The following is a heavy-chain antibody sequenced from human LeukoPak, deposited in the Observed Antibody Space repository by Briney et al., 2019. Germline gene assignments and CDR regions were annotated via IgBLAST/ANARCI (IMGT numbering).Heavy chain of an antibody. D-gene: IGHD3-22*01. V-gene: IGHV4-59*04. Sequence: SETLSLTCTVSGGSISSYYWSWIRQPPGKGLEWIGYIYYSGSTYYNPSLKSRVTISVDTSKNQFSLKLSSVTAADTAVYYCARSGGGYDSSGYYFDYWGQGTLVTVSS. CDR1: GGSISSYY. CDR2: IYYSGST. J-gene: IGHJ4*02. CDR3: ARSGGGYDSSGYYFDY.